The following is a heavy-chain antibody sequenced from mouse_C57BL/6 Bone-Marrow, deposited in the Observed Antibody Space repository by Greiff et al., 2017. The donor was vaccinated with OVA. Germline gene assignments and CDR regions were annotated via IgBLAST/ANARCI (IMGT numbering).Heavy chain of an antibody. CDR2: IHPNSGST. Sequence: VQLQQPGAELVKPGASVKLSCKASGYTFTSYWMHWVKQRPGQGLERIGMIHPNSGSTNYNEKFKSKATLTVDKSSSTAYMQLSSLTSEDSAVYYCASPLTGYFDYWGQGTTLTVSS. CDR3: ASPLTGYFDY. V-gene: IGHV1-64*01. CDR1: GYTFTSYW. J-gene: IGHJ2*01. D-gene: IGHD4-1*01.